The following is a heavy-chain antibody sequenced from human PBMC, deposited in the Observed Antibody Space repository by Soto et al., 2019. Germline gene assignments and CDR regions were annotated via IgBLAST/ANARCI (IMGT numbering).Heavy chain of an antibody. CDR3: AHRVLRTVFGLVTTTAIYFDF. D-gene: IGHD3-3*01. Sequence: QITLNESGPTQVKPRQTLTLTCTFSGLSLTTSGVGVGWIRQSPGKAPEWLALIYWDDDKRYGPSLKSRLTTPKDTSKNQVVLTMADLDPADTATYYCAHRVLRTVFGLVTTTAIYFDFWGQGTPVAVSS. J-gene: IGHJ4*02. CDR1: GLSLTTSGVG. V-gene: IGHV2-5*05. CDR2: IYWDDDK.